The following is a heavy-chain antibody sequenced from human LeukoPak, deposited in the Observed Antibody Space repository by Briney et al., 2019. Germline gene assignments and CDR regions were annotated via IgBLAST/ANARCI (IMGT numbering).Heavy chain of an antibody. CDR2: ISWNSGSI. CDR1: GFTFDDYA. Sequence: GRSLRLSCAASGFTFDDYAMHWVRQAPGKGLEWVSGISWNSGSIGYADSVKGRFTISRDNAKNSLYLQMNSLRAEETALYYCAKARGAAGRTPQGVYFDYWGQGTLVTVSS. J-gene: IGHJ4*02. CDR3: AKARGAAGRTPQGVYFDY. D-gene: IGHD6-13*01. V-gene: IGHV3-9*01.